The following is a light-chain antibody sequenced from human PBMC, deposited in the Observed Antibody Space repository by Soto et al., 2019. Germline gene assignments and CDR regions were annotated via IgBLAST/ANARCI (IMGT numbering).Light chain of an antibody. CDR3: QQSYGTPIT. J-gene: IGKJ5*01. CDR2: VAS. V-gene: IGKV1-39*01. Sequence: IVVTQCPSTLSATVGDRVVITCRASQSSSRYLNWYQQKPGKAPNLLIYVASSLQSEVPSRFSGSGSGTDFTITITSLQDEDFATYYCQQSYGTPITFGQGTRLEIK. CDR1: QSSSRY.